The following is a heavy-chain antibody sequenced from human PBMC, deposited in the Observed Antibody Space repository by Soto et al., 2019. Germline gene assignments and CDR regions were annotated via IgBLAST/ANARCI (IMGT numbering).Heavy chain of an antibody. V-gene: IGHV3-9*01. Sequence: DVQLVESGGGLVQPGRSLRLSCAASGFTFDDYAMHWVRQAPGKGLVWVSGVSWHSGSICYADSVTGRFTISRDNAKNSLYLQLNSVRTEDTALYYCAKDIPGDEGVAAAGGFDYWGQGTLVTVST. D-gene: IGHD6-13*01. CDR1: GFTFDDYA. CDR2: VSWHSGSI. CDR3: AKDIPGDEGVAAAGGFDY. J-gene: IGHJ4*02.